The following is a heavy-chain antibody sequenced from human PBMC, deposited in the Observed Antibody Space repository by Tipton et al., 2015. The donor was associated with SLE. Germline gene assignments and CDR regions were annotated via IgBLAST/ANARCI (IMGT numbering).Heavy chain of an antibody. V-gene: IGHV4-31*03. D-gene: IGHD3-22*01. CDR1: GGSISSAGYY. Sequence: LRLSCTVSGGSISSAGYYWSWNRQHPGKGLEWIGYIYYSGSTYYNPSLKSRVTISVDTSKNQFSLKLSSVTAADTAVYYCARGDYYEPLGGYWGQGTLVTDSS. J-gene: IGHJ4*02. CDR2: IYYSGST. CDR3: ARGDYYEPLGGY.